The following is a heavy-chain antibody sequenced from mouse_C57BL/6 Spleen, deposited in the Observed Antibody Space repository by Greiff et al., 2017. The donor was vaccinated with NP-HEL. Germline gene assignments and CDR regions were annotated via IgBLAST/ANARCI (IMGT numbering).Heavy chain of an antibody. D-gene: IGHD1-2*01. CDR1: GYTFTSYW. Sequence: VQLQQPGAELVKPGASVKLSCKASGYTFTSYWMHWVKQRPGQGLEWIGMIHPNSGSTNYNEKFKSKATLTVDKSSSTAYMQLSSLTSEDSAVYYCARSLLRFSYFDYWGQGTTLTVSS. V-gene: IGHV1-64*01. J-gene: IGHJ2*01. CDR3: ARSLLRFSYFDY. CDR2: IHPNSGST.